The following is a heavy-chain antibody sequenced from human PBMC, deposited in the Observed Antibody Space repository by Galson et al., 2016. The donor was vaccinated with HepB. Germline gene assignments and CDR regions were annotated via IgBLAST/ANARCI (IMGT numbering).Heavy chain of an antibody. CDR1: DDSVSSSF. CDR3: ARAPYYESGRLDV. D-gene: IGHD3-3*01. J-gene: IGHJ6*02. V-gene: IGHV4-59*02. Sequence: LSLTCSVADDSVSSSFFSWIRQPPGKALEWIGYLYYTGTSNYNPSLKSRATISLDRSKNLLSLSLSSVTAADTAVYYCARAPYYESGRLDVWGQGTTVAVSS. CDR2: LYYTGTS.